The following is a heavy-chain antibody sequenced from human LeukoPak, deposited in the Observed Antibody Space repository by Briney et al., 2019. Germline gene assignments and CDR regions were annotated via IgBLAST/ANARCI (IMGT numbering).Heavy chain of an antibody. Sequence: PGGSLRLSCAASGFTVSSNYMNWVRQAPGKGLEWVSVLYSGGNTYYADSVKGRFTISRDNSKNTLYLQMNSLRAEDTAVYYCARDALAFFAFDVWGQGTMVTVSS. J-gene: IGHJ3*01. V-gene: IGHV3-66*01. CDR1: GFTVSSNY. CDR3: ARDALAFFAFDV. CDR2: LYSGGNT. D-gene: IGHD3-3*02.